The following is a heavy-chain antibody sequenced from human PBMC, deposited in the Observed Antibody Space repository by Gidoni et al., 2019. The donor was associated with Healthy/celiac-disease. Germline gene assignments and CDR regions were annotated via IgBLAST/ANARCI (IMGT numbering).Heavy chain of an antibody. D-gene: IGHD3-16*01. CDR2: IYYSGSP. CDR1: GGSISSYY. V-gene: IGHV4-59*01. CDR3: ARMGDNWFDP. J-gene: IGHJ5*02. Sequence: QVQLQESGPGLVKPSETLSLTCTVSGGSISSYYWSWIRQPPGKGLEWMGYIYYSGSPNYNPSLKSRVTISVDTSKNQFSLKLSSVTAADTAVYYCARMGDNWFDPWGQGTLVTVSS.